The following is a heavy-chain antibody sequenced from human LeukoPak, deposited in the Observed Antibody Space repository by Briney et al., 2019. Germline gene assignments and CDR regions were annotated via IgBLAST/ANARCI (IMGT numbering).Heavy chain of an antibody. V-gene: IGHV3-21*01. D-gene: IGHD3-10*01. CDR2: ISSSSSYI. J-gene: IGHJ4*02. Sequence: GGSLRLSCAASGFTFSSYSMSWVRQAPGKGLEWVSSISSSSSYIYYADSVKGRFTISRDNAKNSLYLQMNSLRAEDTAVYYCARASYYYGSGSYSPVDYWGQGTLVTVSS. CDR1: GFTFSSYS. CDR3: ARASYYYGSGSYSPVDY.